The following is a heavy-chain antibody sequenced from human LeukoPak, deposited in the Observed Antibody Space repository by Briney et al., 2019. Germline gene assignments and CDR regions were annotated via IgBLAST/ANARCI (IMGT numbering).Heavy chain of an antibody. Sequence: GGSLRLSCAASGFTFSSYAMHWVRQAPGTGLEWVAVIPYDGKNNHYADSVKGRFTISRDNSKNTVYLQMNSLRAEDTAVYFCARLRGHDYVWGSYAYWGQGTLVAVSS. D-gene: IGHD3-16*01. J-gene: IGHJ4*02. CDR3: ARLRGHDYVWGSYAY. CDR1: GFTFSSYA. V-gene: IGHV3-30*04. CDR2: IPYDGKNN.